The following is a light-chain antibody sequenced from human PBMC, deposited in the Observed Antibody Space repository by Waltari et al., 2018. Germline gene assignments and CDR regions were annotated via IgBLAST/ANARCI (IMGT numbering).Light chain of an antibody. Sequence: QSALTQPASVSGSPGQSITISCTGTSSDVGGYTYVSWYQQNPGKAPKLMIYDVSNRPSGVSNRFSGSKSGNTASLTISGLQAEDEADYYCSSYTSSSTVVFGGGTKLTVL. CDR1: SSDVGGYTY. J-gene: IGLJ2*01. CDR2: DVS. CDR3: SSYTSSSTVV. V-gene: IGLV2-14*03.